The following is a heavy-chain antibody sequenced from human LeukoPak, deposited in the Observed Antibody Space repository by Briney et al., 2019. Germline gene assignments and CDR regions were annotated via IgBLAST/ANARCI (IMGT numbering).Heavy chain of an antibody. CDR1: GFTFSDYG. CDR2: IKFDGTT. CDR3: AKTYFWDPSGYFYHMDV. D-gene: IGHD3-22*01. Sequence: GGSLRLSCAASGFTFSDYGMHWVRQAPGKGLEWVTFIKFDGTTYYADSVRGRFTISKDNSKNMLYLQMASLRPEDTAVYYCAKTYFWDPSGYFYHMDVWGEGTTVTISS. V-gene: IGHV3-30*02. J-gene: IGHJ6*03.